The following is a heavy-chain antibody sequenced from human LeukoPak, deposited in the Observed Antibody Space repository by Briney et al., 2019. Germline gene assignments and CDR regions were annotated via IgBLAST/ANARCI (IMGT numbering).Heavy chain of an antibody. D-gene: IGHD6-19*01. CDR2: ISGSGGTT. J-gene: IGHJ4*02. CDR1: GFTFSSYA. CDR3: AKRDSSGSLPRLFDY. Sequence: GGSLRLSCAASGFTFSSYAMSWVRQAPGKGLEWVSYISGSGGTTSYADSVKGRVTISRDSSKNTLYLQMNSLRAEDTAVYYCAKRDSSGSLPRLFDYWGQGTLVTVSS. V-gene: IGHV3-23*01.